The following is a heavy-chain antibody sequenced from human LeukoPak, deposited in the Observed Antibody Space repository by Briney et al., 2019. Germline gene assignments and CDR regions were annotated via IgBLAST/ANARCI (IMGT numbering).Heavy chain of an antibody. D-gene: IGHD3-9*01. CDR3: ARDHGLLRYFDY. CDR2: IIPIFGTA. Sequence: SVKVSCKASGGTFSSYAISWVRQAPGQGLEWMGGIIPIFGTANYAQKFQGRVTITADKSTSTAYMELSSLRSEDTAVYYCARDHGLLRYFDYWGQGTLVTVSS. CDR1: GGTFSSYA. V-gene: IGHV1-69*06. J-gene: IGHJ4*02.